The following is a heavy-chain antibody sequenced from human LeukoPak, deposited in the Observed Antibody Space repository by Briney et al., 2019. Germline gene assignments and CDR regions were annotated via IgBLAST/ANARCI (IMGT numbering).Heavy chain of an antibody. CDR2: VSGSGGST. Sequence: PGGSLRLSCAASGFTFSSYAMSWVRQAPRKGLEWVSAVSGSGGSTYYADSLKGRFTISRDNSKNTLYLQMSSLSAEDTAVYYCAKMNVLTGYYTPNFDYSGQGTLVTVSS. V-gene: IGHV3-23*01. D-gene: IGHD3-9*01. CDR1: GFTFSSYA. CDR3: AKMNVLTGYYTPNFDY. J-gene: IGHJ4*02.